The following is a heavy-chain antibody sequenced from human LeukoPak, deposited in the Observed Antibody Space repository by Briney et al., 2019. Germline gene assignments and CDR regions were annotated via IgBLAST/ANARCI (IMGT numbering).Heavy chain of an antibody. Sequence: KPGGSLRLSCAASGFTVSSNYMSWVRQAPGKGLEWIGEINHSGSTNYNPSLKSRVTISVDTSKNQVSLKLSSVTAADTAVYYCARVRARGAFDIWGQGTMVTVSS. J-gene: IGHJ3*02. CDR1: GFTVSSNY. V-gene: IGHV4-34*01. CDR2: INHSGST. D-gene: IGHD3-10*01. CDR3: ARVRARGAFDI.